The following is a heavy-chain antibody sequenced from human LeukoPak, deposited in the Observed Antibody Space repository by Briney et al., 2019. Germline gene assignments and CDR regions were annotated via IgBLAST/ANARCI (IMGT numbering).Heavy chain of an antibody. J-gene: IGHJ6*03. Sequence: GASVKVSCKTSGYTFTSYGISWVRQAPGQGLEWMGWISAYNGNTNYAQKPQGRVTMTTDTSTSTAYMELRSLRSEDTAVYYCARDRIAVAGRKYYYYMDVWGKGTTVTVSS. V-gene: IGHV1-18*01. CDR2: ISAYNGNT. CDR1: GYTFTSYG. CDR3: ARDRIAVAGRKYYYYMDV. D-gene: IGHD6-19*01.